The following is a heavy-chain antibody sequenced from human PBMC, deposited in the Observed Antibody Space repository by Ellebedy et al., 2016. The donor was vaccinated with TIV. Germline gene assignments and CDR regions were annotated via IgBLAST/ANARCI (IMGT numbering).Heavy chain of an antibody. V-gene: IGHV3-33*01. J-gene: IGHJ6*02. CDR3: ARDHEKQFYDDGSGHSESNYHGMDV. Sequence: GESLKISCAASGFTFRRYGMHWVRQAPSKGLEWVAVIWYDGSNKYYADSVKGRFTISRDNSKTTLFRQMNSLRAEDTAVYFCARDHEKQFYDDGSGHSESNYHGMDVWGQGTTVTVSS. D-gene: IGHD3-22*01. CDR1: GFTFRRYG. CDR2: IWYDGSNK.